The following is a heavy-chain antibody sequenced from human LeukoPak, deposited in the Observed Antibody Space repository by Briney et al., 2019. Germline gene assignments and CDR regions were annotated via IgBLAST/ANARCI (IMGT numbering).Heavy chain of an antibody. CDR3: ARDGIGWLRLGAFDI. D-gene: IGHD5-12*01. V-gene: IGHV1-46*01. CDR1: GFTFTRYY. Sequence: GASVKVSCKASGFTFTRYYMHWVRQAPAQGLEWMGIINPSGGSTSYAQKFQGRVTMTRDTSTSTVYMELSSLRSEDTAVYYCARDGIGWLRLGAFDIWGQGTMVTVSS. J-gene: IGHJ3*02. CDR2: INPSGGST.